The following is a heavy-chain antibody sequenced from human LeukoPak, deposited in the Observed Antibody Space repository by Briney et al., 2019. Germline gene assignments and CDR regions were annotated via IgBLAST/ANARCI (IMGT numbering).Heavy chain of an antibody. CDR2: ISSSSNNI. D-gene: IGHD6-25*01. CDR1: GFTVNTYT. V-gene: IGHV3-21*01. CDR3: AGRSQRPDY. J-gene: IGHJ4*02. Sequence: GGSLRLFCVASGFTVNTYTMNWVRRATGKGLEWVSSISSSSNNINYADSVKGRFTISRDNAMNSVHLQMNSLRVEDTAVYYCAGRSQRPDYWGQGTLITVSS.